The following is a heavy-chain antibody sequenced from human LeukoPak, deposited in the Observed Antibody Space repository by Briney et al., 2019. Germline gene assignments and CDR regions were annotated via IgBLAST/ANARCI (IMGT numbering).Heavy chain of an antibody. V-gene: IGHV1-24*01. CDR3: AIGEGRHFVVVPAAIAY. CDR1: GYTLTELS. Sequence: ASVKVSCKVSGYTLTELSMHWVRQAPGKGLEWMGGFDPEDGETIYAQKFQGRVTMTEDTSTDTAYMELSSLRSEDTAVYYCAIGEGRHFVVVPAAIAYWGQGTLVTVSS. D-gene: IGHD2-2*01. J-gene: IGHJ4*02. CDR2: FDPEDGET.